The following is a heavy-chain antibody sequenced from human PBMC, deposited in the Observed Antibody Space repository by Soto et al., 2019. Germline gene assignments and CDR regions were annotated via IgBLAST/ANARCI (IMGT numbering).Heavy chain of an antibody. Sequence: SETLSLTCSVSGASIAGSSYWSWIRQPAGKGLEWIGRFSLSGTTNYSPSLRSRVTMSADVSKNQFSLRLTSVTAADTALYYCARGMTPPGAPAWYYFDSWGQGTLVTVS. V-gene: IGHV4-4*07. D-gene: IGHD2-8*02. J-gene: IGHJ4*02. CDR1: GASIAGSSY. CDR3: ARGMTPPGAPAWYYFDS. CDR2: FSLSGTT.